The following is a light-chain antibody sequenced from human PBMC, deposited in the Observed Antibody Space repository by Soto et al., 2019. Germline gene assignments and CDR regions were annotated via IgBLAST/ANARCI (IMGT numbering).Light chain of an antibody. V-gene: IGLV2-14*03. CDR2: DVI. CDR1: SSDIGAFNY. J-gene: IGLJ3*02. Sequence: QSALTQPASVSGSPGQSIAISCIGTSSDIGAFNYVSWYQQHPGKAPKLMIYDVINRPSGVSNRFSGSKSGNTASLTISGLQAEDEADYYCSSYTDTNTLVFGGGTKVTVL. CDR3: SSYTDTNTLV.